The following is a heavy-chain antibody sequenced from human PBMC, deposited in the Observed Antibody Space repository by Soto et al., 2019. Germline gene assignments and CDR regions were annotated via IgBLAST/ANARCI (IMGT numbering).Heavy chain of an antibody. V-gene: IGHV3-23*01. J-gene: IGHJ6*02. CDR1: GFTFSSYA. D-gene: IGHD3-10*01. CDR2: ISGSGAST. Sequence: GGSLRLSCAASGFTFSSYAMSWVRQAPGKGLEWVSAISGSGASTYYADSVKGRFTISRDNSKNTLYLQMNSLRAEDTAVYYCAKFPRGYYYGMDVWGQGTTVTVSS. CDR3: AKFPRGYYYGMDV.